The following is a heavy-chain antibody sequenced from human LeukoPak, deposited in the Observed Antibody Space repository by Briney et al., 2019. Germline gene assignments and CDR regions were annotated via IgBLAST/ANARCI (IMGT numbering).Heavy chain of an antibody. J-gene: IGHJ6*03. CDR3: ARALSGYDFWSGQSPYYYMDV. D-gene: IGHD3-3*01. CDR2: IIPIFGTA. CDR1: GGTFSSYA. V-gene: IGHV1-69*06. Sequence: GASVKVSCKASGGTFSSYAISWVRQAPGQGLEWMGGIIPIFGTANYAQKFQGRVTITADKSTSTAYMELSSLRSEDTAVYYCARALSGYDFWSGQSPYYYMDVWGKGTTVTVSS.